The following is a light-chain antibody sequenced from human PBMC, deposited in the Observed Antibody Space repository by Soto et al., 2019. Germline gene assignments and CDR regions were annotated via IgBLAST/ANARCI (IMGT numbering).Light chain of an antibody. CDR1: QGIRND. Sequence: AIQMTQSPSSLSASVGDTVTITCRASQGIRNDLGWYQQKPGKAPKLLIFGASGLQSGVPSRFSGSGSGTTFTLTISSLQPEDFATYYCLQDYAYPATFGPGTKVDIK. V-gene: IGKV1-6*01. CDR3: LQDYAYPAT. CDR2: GAS. J-gene: IGKJ3*01.